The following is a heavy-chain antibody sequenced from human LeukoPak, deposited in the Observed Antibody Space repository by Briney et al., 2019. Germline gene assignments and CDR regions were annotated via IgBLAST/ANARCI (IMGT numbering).Heavy chain of an antibody. CDR1: GGSISSSSYY. V-gene: IGHV4-39*07. CDR3: ARVATPYYYHGGYFDY. CDR2: IYYSGST. D-gene: IGHD3-10*01. J-gene: IGHJ4*02. Sequence: PSETPSLTCTVSGGSISSSSYYWGWIRQPPGKGLEWIGSIYYSGSTNYNPSLKSRVTISVDKSKNQFSLKLSSVTAADTAVYYCARVATPYYYHGGYFDYWGQGTLVTVSS.